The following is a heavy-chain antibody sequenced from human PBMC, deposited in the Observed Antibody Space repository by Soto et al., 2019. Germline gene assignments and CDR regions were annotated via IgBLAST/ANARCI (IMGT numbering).Heavy chain of an antibody. J-gene: IGHJ4*02. Sequence: PGGSLRLSCTASGFTFNTHWMHWVRQAPGKGLVWVSRIYFDGITTNYADSVKGRLTVSRDNAKNTVYLHVNTLRDEDTAVYYCESGGAMGVDYWGQGTLVTVSS. V-gene: IGHV3-74*01. CDR3: ESGGAMGVDY. D-gene: IGHD1-26*01. CDR2: IYFDGITT. CDR1: GFTFNTHW.